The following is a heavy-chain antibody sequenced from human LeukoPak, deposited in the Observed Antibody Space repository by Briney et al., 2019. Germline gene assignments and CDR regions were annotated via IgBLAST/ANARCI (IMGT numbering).Heavy chain of an antibody. CDR3: ARERWLQFRCAFDI. CDR1: GGTFSSYT. D-gene: IGHD5-24*01. Sequence: SVKVSCKASGGTFSSYTISWVRQAPGQGLEWMGRIIPILGIANYAQKFQGRVTITADKSTSTAHMELSSLRSEDTAVYYCARERWLQFRCAFDIWGQGTMVTVSS. J-gene: IGHJ3*02. CDR2: IIPILGIA. V-gene: IGHV1-69*04.